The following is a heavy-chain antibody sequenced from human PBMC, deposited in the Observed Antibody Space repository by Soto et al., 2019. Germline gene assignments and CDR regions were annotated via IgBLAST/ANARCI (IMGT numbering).Heavy chain of an antibody. CDR3: ARATGGDAFGI. D-gene: IGHD7-27*01. CDR2: IYYSGTS. Sequence: PSETLSLTCTVSGGYMSFYYWSWIRQPPGKGLEWIGYIYYSGTSNYNPSLKSRVTISVDTSKNQFSLKLSSVTAADTAVYFCARATGGDAFGIWGQGTRVTVS. CDR1: GGYMSFYY. J-gene: IGHJ3*02. V-gene: IGHV4-59*01.